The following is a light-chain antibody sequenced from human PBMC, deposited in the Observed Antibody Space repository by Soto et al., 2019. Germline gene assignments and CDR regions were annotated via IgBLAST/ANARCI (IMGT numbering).Light chain of an antibody. Sequence: EIVMTQSPATLSVSPGERATLSCRARQSVSSMLAWYQQKPGQGPRLLIYGASTRATGIPARFSGSGSGTEFTLTISSLQSEDFAVYYCQHYSTWLWTFGQGTKVEIK. V-gene: IGKV3-15*01. J-gene: IGKJ1*01. CDR1: QSVSSM. CDR2: GAS. CDR3: QHYSTWLWT.